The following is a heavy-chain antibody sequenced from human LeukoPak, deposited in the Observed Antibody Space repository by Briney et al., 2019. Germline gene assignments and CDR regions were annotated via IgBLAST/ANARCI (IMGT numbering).Heavy chain of an antibody. CDR2: ITSSCSST. Sequence: GGSLRLSCAASGFTFSSYAMSWVRQAPGKGLDWVSAITSSCSSTYYADSVKGRFTISRDNSKNTLYLQMNSLRAEDTAVYYCAKASYCSGGSCYYRDWGQGTLVTVSS. CDR3: AKASYCSGGSCYYRD. J-gene: IGHJ4*02. D-gene: IGHD2-15*01. V-gene: IGHV3-23*01. CDR1: GFTFSSYA.